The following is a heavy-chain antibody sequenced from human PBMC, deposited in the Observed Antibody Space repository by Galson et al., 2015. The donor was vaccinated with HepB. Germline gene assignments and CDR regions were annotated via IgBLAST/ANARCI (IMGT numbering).Heavy chain of an antibody. D-gene: IGHD1-26*01. CDR1: GFIFSEYY. CDR2: ISDSGGTT. CDR3: ARDLSYAQELDY. V-gene: IGHV3-11*01. Sequence: SLRLSCAASGFIFSEYYMSWVRQAPGKGLEWLSYISDSGGTTYYADFVKGRFTISRDNGKNSLYLQMNSLRAEDTAVYYCARDLSYAQELDYWGQGTLVTVSS. J-gene: IGHJ4*02.